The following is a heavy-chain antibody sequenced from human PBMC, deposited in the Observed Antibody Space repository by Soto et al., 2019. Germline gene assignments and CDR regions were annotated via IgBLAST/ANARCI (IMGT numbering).Heavy chain of an antibody. V-gene: IGHV4-59*11. Sequence: SETLSFTCTVSGGSMSSHYWTWLRQPPGKGLEWIGYISYSGSTYYNPSLKSRVTISADTSRNQFSLKLSSVIAADTAVYYCARADPDASVGYWGQGTLVTVSS. CDR3: ARADPDASVGY. CDR2: ISYSGST. CDR1: GGSMSSHY. J-gene: IGHJ4*02. D-gene: IGHD3-16*01.